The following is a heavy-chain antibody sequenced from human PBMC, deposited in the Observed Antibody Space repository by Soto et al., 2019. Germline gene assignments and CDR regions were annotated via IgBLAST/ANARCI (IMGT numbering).Heavy chain of an antibody. J-gene: IGHJ4*02. V-gene: IGHV4-31*03. CDR2: IFYSGST. CDR3: ARGVLH. CDR1: GGSISSGGYS. Sequence: QVQLQESGPGLVKPSQTLSLTCTVSGGSISSGGYSWSWIRQHPGKGLEWIGYIFYSGSTSYNPSLNSRDTLSVDTSKYQCSVKVSSVTAADTAVYYCARGVLHWGQGTLVTVSS.